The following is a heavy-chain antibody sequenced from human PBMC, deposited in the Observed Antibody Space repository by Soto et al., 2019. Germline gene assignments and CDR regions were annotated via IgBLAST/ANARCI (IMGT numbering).Heavy chain of an antibody. D-gene: IGHD6-13*01. V-gene: IGHV6-1*01. CDR3: ARIIAAAGREWFDP. Sequence: SQTLSLTCAISRDSVSSNSAAWNWIRQSPSRGLEWLGRTYYRSKWYNDYAVSVKSRITINPDTSKNQFSLQLNPVTPEDTAVYYCARIIAAAGREWFDPWGQGTLVTVSS. CDR1: RDSVSSNSAA. J-gene: IGHJ5*02. CDR2: TYYRSKWYN.